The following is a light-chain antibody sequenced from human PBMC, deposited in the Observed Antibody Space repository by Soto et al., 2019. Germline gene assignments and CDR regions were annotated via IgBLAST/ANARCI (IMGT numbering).Light chain of an antibody. CDR1: QSISSW. CDR2: DAS. V-gene: IGKV1-5*01. CDR3: QQYSSHPWT. J-gene: IGKJ1*01. Sequence: DIQMTQSPSTLSASVGDRVTITCRASQSISSWLAWYQQKPGKAPKLLIYDASSLEGGVPSRFSGSGSGTEFTLTISRLQPDDFAIYYCQQYSSHPWTFGQGTKVEIK.